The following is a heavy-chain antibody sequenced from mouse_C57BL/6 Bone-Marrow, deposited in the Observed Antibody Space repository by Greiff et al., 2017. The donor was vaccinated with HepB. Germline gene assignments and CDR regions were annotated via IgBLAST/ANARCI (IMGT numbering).Heavy chain of an antibody. J-gene: IGHJ3*01. CDR3: ARDEDRPMVTTDGLWFAY. CDR2: FYLGSGSI. V-gene: IGHV1-62-2*01. CDR1: GYTFTEYT. Sequence: VQLQQSGAELVKPGASVKLSCKASGYTFTEYTIHWVKQRSGQGLEWIGWFYLGSGSIKYKEKFKDKATLTADKSTSTVYMELSSLTSEDSVVYFCARDEDRPMVTTDGLWFAYWGQGTLVTVSA. D-gene: IGHD2-2*01.